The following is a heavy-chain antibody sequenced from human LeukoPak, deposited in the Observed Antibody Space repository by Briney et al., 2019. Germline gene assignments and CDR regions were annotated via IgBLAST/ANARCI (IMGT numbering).Heavy chain of an antibody. Sequence: ASVKVSCKACGYIFTSYGIIWVRQAPGQGLQWMGWISAHNGNTNYAQKLQGRVTMTTDTSTSTVYMELRSLRSDDTAVYYCARAQTTLLLDYWGQGTLVTVSS. D-gene: IGHD4-11*01. CDR2: ISAHNGNT. CDR3: ARAQTTLLLDY. J-gene: IGHJ4*02. CDR1: GYIFTSYG. V-gene: IGHV1-18*01.